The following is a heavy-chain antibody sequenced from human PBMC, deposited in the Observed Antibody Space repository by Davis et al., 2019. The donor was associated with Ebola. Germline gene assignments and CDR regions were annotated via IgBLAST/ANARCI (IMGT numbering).Heavy chain of an antibody. V-gene: IGHV4-39*01. CDR2: IYYSGST. CDR1: GGSISSSSYY. J-gene: IGHJ4*02. CDR3: ARHGYSYGGTSDY. D-gene: IGHD5-18*01. Sequence: SETLSLTCTVPGGSISSSSYYWGWIRQPPGKGLEWIGSIYYSGSTYYNPSLKSRVTISVDTSKNQFSLKLSSVTAADTAMYYCARHGYSYGGTSDYWGQGTLVTVSS.